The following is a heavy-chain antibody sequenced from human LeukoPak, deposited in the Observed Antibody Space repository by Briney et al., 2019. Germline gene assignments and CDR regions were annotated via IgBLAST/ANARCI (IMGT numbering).Heavy chain of an antibody. J-gene: IGHJ6*02. CDR3: ARRGAARRYDGMDV. CDR1: GGFISSYY. Sequence: SSETLSLTCTVSGGFISSYYWSWIRQLPGKGLEWIAYINYSGSTIYNPSLKSRVTISLDTSKNQFSLKLSSMTDADTAVYYCARRGAARRYDGMDVWGQGTTVTVSS. V-gene: IGHV4-59*08. CDR2: INYSGST. D-gene: IGHD6-6*01.